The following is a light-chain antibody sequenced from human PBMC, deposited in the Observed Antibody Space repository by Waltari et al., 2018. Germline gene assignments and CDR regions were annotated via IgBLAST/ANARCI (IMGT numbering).Light chain of an antibody. V-gene: IGKV2-30*02. J-gene: IGKJ1*01. Sequence: VVLTQPTPSLPVTLGQPASVSRSSSQIPVHSVGKIYLNWFHQTRGQSPRRLIYKVCNGDSRVTDVFGSSGSGYDFTLRISRVGAEDVGVYCCMQGTHCPWTFGEGTKVEIK. CDR2: KVC. CDR3: MQGTHCPWT. CDR1: QIPVHSVGKIY.